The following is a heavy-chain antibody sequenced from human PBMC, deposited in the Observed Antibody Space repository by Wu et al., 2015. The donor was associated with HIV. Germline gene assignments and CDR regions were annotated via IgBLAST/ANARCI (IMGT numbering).Heavy chain of an antibody. D-gene: IGHD5-18*01. CDR1: GYSFSTYG. CDR2: ISAANGNT. CDR3: ARGGYKYGTHLQL. Sequence: QVQLVQSGTEVKKPGASVKVSCKASGYSFSTYGINWVRQAPGQGLEWMGWISAANGNTKSAQRLQGRVTMTTDTSTSTAFXEVRSLRSDDTAVYYCARGGYKYGTHLQLWGQGTLVIVSS. V-gene: IGHV1-18*01. J-gene: IGHJ1*01.